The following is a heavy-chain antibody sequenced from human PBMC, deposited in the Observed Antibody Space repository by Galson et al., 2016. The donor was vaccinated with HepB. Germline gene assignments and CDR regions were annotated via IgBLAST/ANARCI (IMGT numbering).Heavy chain of an antibody. Sequence: SLRLSCAASGFTFSSYWMTWVRQAPGKGLEWVANIKQGGSEKYYGDYVKGRFTISRDNAQNSLFLQMNSLRAEDTAVYYCAREGDGHNNFDYWGQGTAVTVAS. J-gene: IGHJ4*02. V-gene: IGHV3-7*04. CDR3: AREGDGHNNFDY. CDR2: IKQGGSEK. CDR1: GFTFSSYW. D-gene: IGHD5-24*01.